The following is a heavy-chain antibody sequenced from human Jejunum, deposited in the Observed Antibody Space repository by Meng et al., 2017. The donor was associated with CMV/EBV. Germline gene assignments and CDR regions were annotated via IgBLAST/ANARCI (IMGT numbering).Heavy chain of an antibody. CDR2: IGQSDSTT. D-gene: IGHD3-10*01. CDR1: GFTFSSYE. J-gene: IGHJ6*02. Sequence: SLRLACEASGFTFSSYEMSWVRQTPGKGLEWISYIGQSDSTTYYADSVKGRFTISRDNVKSTLYLQMNSLRAEDTAVYYCYGSGVWGQGTTVTVSS. V-gene: IGHV3-48*03. CDR3: YGSGV.